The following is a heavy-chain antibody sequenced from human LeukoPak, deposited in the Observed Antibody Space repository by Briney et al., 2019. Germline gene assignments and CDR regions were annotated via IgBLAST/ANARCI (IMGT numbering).Heavy chain of an antibody. V-gene: IGHV4-39*01. CDR2: INYSGST. Sequence: SETLSLTCTVSGGSISSSNYYWAWIRQPPGKGLEWIGSINYSGSTYYNPSLKSRVTTSVDTSKDQFSLKTSSVTAADTAVYYCARRTSSSWFFDYWGQGTLVTVSS. CDR1: GGSISSSNYY. J-gene: IGHJ4*02. D-gene: IGHD6-13*01. CDR3: ARRTSSSWFFDY.